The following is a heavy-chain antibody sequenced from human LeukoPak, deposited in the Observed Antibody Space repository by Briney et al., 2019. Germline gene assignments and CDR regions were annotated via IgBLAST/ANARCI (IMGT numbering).Heavy chain of an antibody. CDR2: ISSSGSTI. V-gene: IGHV3-11*04. J-gene: IGHJ6*03. CDR3: ATVDTAMVTPYYYYYMDV. D-gene: IGHD5-18*01. CDR1: GFTFSDYY. Sequence: AGGSLRLSCAASGFTFSDYYMSWIRQAPGKGLEWVSYISSSGSTIYYADSVKGRFTISRDNAKNSLYLQMNSLRAEDTAVYYCATVDTAMVTPYYYYYMDVWGKGTTVTVS.